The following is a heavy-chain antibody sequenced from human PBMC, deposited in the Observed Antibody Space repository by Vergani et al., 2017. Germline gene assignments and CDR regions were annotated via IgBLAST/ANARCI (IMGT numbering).Heavy chain of an antibody. Sequence: QVQLVESGGDVVQPGGSLRLSCAASGFTFSSYGIHWVRQAPGKGLEWVAFIRHDGSEKYYADSVRGRFTISRDSSKSTLYLDMSSLRAEDTAVYYCVRDVRVSRTWGQGTLVAVSS. V-gene: IGHV3-30*02. J-gene: IGHJ3*01. CDR3: VRDVRVSRT. CDR1: GFTFSSYG. CDR2: IRHDGSEK.